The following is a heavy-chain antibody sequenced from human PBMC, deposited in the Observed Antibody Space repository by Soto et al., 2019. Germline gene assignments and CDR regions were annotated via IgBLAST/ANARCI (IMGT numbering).Heavy chain of an antibody. CDR3: ARGSPITMVRGVLGGFDY. V-gene: IGHV3-13*01. J-gene: IGHJ4*02. Sequence: PGGSLRLSCAASGFTFSSYDMHWVRQATGKGLECVSAIGTAGDTYYPGSVKGRFTISRENAKNSLYLQMNSLRAGDTAVYYCARGSPITMVRGVLGGFDYWGQGTLVVVYS. CDR2: IGTAGDT. D-gene: IGHD3-10*01. CDR1: GFTFSSYD.